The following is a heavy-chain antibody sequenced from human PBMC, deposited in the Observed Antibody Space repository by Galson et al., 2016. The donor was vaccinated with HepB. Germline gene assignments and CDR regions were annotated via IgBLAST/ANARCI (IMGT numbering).Heavy chain of an antibody. CDR3: ATTGPRGDDAFDV. CDR1: GFTFSNYG. V-gene: IGHV3-33*01. J-gene: IGHJ3*01. CDR2: IWFDGTNK. D-gene: IGHD1-14*01. Sequence: SLRLSCAASGFTFSNYGMHWVRQAPGKGLEWVSLIWFDGTNKYYADSVKGRSTISRDNSKNTLFLQMNSLTAEDTAIYYCATTGPRGDDAFDVWGQGTLVTVSS.